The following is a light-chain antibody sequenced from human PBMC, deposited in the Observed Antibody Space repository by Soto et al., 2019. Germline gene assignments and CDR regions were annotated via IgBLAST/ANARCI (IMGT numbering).Light chain of an antibody. Sequence: QSVLTQPASVSGSPGQSITISCTGTSSDIGADNFVSWYQQHPGKAPKLMLYDVNIRPSGVSNRFSGSKSGNTASLTISGLQAEDEADYYCTSWTPSTPMIFGGGTTVTV. CDR3: TSWTPSTPMI. CDR2: DVN. V-gene: IGLV2-14*03. CDR1: SSDIGADNF. J-gene: IGLJ2*01.